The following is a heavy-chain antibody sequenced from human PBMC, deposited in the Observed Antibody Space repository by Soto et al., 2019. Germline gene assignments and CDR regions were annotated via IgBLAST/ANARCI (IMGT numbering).Heavy chain of an antibody. J-gene: IGHJ4*02. CDR2: ISGSGGST. V-gene: IGHV3-23*01. CDR3: AKARDHDYDFWSGYPVDY. D-gene: IGHD3-3*01. Sequence: PGGSLRLSCAASGFTFSSYAMSWVRQAPGKGLEWVSAISGSGGSTYYADSVKGRFTISRDNSKNTLYLQMNSLRAEDTAVYYCAKARDHDYDFWSGYPVDYWGQGTLVTVSS. CDR1: GFTFSSYA.